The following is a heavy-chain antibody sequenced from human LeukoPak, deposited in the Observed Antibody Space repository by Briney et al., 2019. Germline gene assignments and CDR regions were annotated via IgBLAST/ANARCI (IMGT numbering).Heavy chain of an antibody. CDR2: INPNNGGT. V-gene: IGHV1-2*02. Sequence: ASVKVSCKASGFTFTGYFIHWVRQAPGRGLEWMGWINPNNGGTNSAQKFQGRVTMTRDTSIGTAYMELNRLTYDDTAVYYCGRDRHWNQGNFDYWGQGTLVTVSS. CDR1: GFTFTGYF. CDR3: GRDRHWNQGNFDY. J-gene: IGHJ4*02. D-gene: IGHD1-1*01.